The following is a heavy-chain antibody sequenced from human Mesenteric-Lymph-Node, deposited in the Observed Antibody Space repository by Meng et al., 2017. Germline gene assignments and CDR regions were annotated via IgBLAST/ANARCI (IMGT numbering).Heavy chain of an antibody. J-gene: IGHJ4*01. CDR3: VQSPPYYYGDSGYRGVGYFDY. CDR2: IKQDGNER. CDR1: GFTFTNYW. V-gene: IGHV3-7*02. Sequence: GGSLRLSCAASGFTFTNYWMNWVRQAPGKGLEWVASIKQDGNERYYVDSVKGRFTVLRDNAKNSLYLEMEILRADDTAVYYCVQSPPYYYGDSGYRGVGYFDYWGQGTLVTVSS. D-gene: IGHD3-22*01.